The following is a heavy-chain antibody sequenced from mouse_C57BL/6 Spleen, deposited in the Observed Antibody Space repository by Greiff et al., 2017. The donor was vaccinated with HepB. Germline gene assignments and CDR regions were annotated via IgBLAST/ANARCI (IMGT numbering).Heavy chain of an antibody. J-gene: IGHJ3*01. V-gene: IGHV5-4*03. D-gene: IGHD1-2*01. Sequence: EVKLMESGGGLVKPGGSLKLSCAASGFTFSSYAMSWVRQTPEKRLEWVATISDGGSYTYYPDNVKGRFTISRDNAKNNLYLQMSHLKSEDTAMYYCAEGGIYGLFAYGGKGTRVTVSA. CDR3: AEGGIYGLFAY. CDR1: GFTFSSYA. CDR2: ISDGGSYT.